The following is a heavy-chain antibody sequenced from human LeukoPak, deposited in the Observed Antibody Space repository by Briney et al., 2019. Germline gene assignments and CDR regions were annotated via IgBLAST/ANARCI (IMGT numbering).Heavy chain of an antibody. Sequence: PGGSLSPSCAASGFPFSSYAMSWVRQAPGKGLEWASAISGSGGSTYYADSVKGRFTISRDNSKNTLYLQMNSLRAEDTAVYYCAKAMAPFYDYFDYWGQGTLVTVSS. J-gene: IGHJ4*02. V-gene: IGHV3-23*01. D-gene: IGHD3-10*01. CDR1: GFPFSSYA. CDR2: ISGSGGST. CDR3: AKAMAPFYDYFDY.